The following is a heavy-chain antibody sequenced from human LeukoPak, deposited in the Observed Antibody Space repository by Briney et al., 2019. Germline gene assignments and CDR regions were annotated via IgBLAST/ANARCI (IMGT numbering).Heavy chain of an antibody. CDR1: GYTFTGYY. CDR2: INPNSGST. V-gene: IGHV1-2*02. J-gene: IGHJ6*02. Sequence: ASVKVSCKASGYTFTGYYMHWVRQAPGQGLEWMGWINPNSGSTNYAQKFQGRVTMTRDTSISTAYMELSRLRSDDTAVYYCARARKGYGSLDVWGQGTTVTVSS. CDR3: ARARKGYGSLDV. D-gene: IGHD5-12*01.